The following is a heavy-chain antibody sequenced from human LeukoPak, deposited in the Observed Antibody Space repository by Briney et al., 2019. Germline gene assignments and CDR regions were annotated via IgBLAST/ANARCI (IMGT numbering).Heavy chain of an antibody. CDR3: AGYCSSTSCLWFSDY. Sequence: GGSLRLSCAASGFTFSSYSMNWVRQAPGKGLEWVSYISSSSSTIYYADSVKGRFTTSRDNAKNSLYLQMNSLRAEDTAVYYCAGYCSSTSCLWFSDYWGQGTLVTVSS. D-gene: IGHD2-2*01. V-gene: IGHV3-48*01. J-gene: IGHJ4*02. CDR1: GFTFSSYS. CDR2: ISSSSSTI.